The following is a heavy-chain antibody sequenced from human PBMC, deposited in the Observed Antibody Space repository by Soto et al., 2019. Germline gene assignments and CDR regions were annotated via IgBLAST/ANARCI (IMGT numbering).Heavy chain of an antibody. V-gene: IGHV2-26*01. J-gene: IGHJ6*02. CDR2: IFSDNER. Sequence: QVTLKESGPALVKPTETLTLTCTVSGFSLTTGKMGVSWSRQPPGKALEWLAHIFSDNERSYRTSLQGRLTITKDTSGSQVVLSMNNVDPVDTATYYCARMNVDSYQFCNAMDVLGQVTTVSVSS. CDR1: GFSLTTGKMG. D-gene: IGHD4-17*01. CDR3: ARMNVDSYQFCNAMDV.